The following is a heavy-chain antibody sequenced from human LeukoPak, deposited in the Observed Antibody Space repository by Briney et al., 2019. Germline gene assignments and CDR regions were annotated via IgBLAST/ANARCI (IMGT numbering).Heavy chain of an antibody. D-gene: IGHD2-21*01. CDR3: AIVVVIAIDY. CDR1: GFTFSSYG. CDR2: IRYDGSNK. V-gene: IGHV3-30*02. J-gene: IGHJ4*02. Sequence: GGSLRLSCAASGFTFSSYGMHWVRQAPGKGLEWVAFIRYDGSNKYYADSVKGRFTISRDNSKNTLYLQMNSLRAEDTAVYCCAIVVVIAIDYWGQGTLVTVSS.